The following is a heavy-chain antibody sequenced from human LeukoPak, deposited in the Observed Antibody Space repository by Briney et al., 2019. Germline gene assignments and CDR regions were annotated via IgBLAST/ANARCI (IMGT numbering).Heavy chain of an antibody. Sequence: ASVKVSCKASGYTFTSYAMHWVRQAPGQRLEWMGWINAGNGNTKYSQKFQGRVTITRDTSASTAYMELSSLRSEDTAVYYCARGGLYDSSGYWGDYWGQGTLVTVSS. CDR2: INAGNGNT. CDR3: ARGGLYDSSGYWGDY. CDR1: GYTFTSYA. V-gene: IGHV1-3*01. D-gene: IGHD3-22*01. J-gene: IGHJ4*02.